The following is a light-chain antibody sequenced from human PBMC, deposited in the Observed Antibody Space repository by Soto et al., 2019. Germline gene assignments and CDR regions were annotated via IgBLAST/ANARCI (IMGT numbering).Light chain of an antibody. CDR2: EVS. CDR3: NSYTSSSTYV. CDR1: SGDVGGYNY. Sequence: QSALTQPASVSGSPGQSITISCTGTSGDVGGYNYVSWYQQHPGKAPKLMIYEVSNRPSGVSNRFSGSKSGNTASLTISGLQAEDEADYYCNSYTSSSTYVFGTGTKLTV. V-gene: IGLV2-14*01. J-gene: IGLJ1*01.